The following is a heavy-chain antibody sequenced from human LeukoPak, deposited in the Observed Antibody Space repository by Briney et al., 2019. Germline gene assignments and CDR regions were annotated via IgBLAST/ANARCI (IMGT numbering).Heavy chain of an antibody. CDR2: IYYSGST. V-gene: IGHV4-39*07. CDR1: GGSISSDNYY. J-gene: IGHJ4*02. Sequence: PSETLSLTCTVSGGSISSDNYYWGWIRQPPGKGLEFIGSIYYSGSTYYNPSLKSRVTISVDTSKNQFSLKLSSVTTADTAVYYCARGESWIQLWPDNYFDYWGQGTLVTVSS. CDR3: ARGESWIQLWPDNYFDY. D-gene: IGHD5-18*01.